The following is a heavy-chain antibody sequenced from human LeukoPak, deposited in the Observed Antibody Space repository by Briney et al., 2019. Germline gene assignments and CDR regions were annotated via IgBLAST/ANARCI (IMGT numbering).Heavy chain of an antibody. CDR2: IYYSGST. V-gene: IGHV4-59*08. CDR3: ARTYYDFWSGYLYYFDY. D-gene: IGHD3-3*01. CDR1: GVSISSYY. J-gene: IGHJ4*02. Sequence: SETLSLTCTVSGVSISSYYWSWLRQPPGKGLEWIGYIYYSGSTNYNPSLKSRVTISVDTSKNQFSLKLSSVTAADTAVYYCARTYYDFWSGYLYYFDYWGQGTLVTVSS.